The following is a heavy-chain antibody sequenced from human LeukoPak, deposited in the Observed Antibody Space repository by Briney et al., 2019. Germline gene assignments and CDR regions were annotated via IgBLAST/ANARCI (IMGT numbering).Heavy chain of an antibody. CDR1: GFTFSSYE. V-gene: IGHV3-48*03. D-gene: IGHD3-9*01. CDR2: ISSSGSTI. J-gene: IGHJ4*02. Sequence: GGSLRLSCAASGFTFSSYEMNWVRQAPGKGLEWVSYISSSGSTIYYADSVKGRFTISRDNAKNSLYLQMNSLRAEDTAVYYCARGSFDWLLFDYWGQGTLVTVSS. CDR3: ARGSFDWLLFDY.